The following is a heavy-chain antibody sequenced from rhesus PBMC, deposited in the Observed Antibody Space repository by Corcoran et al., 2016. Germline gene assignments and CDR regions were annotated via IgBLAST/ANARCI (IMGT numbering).Heavy chain of an antibody. Sequence: QVQLQQWGEGLVRPSETLSLTCAVYGGSISGYYYWSWIRQPPGKGLDWIGYIHGNSASTNYNPSLKNRVTISKVTSKNQFSLKLISVTAADTAVYYCARENNWNYGDVWGPGVLVTVSS. D-gene: IGHD1-26*01. CDR1: GGSISGYYY. V-gene: IGHV4-73*01. CDR2: IHGNSAST. J-gene: IGHJ5-1*01. CDR3: ARENNWNYGDV.